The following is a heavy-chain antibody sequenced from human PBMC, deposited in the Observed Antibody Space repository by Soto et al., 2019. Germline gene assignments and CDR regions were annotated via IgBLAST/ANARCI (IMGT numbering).Heavy chain of an antibody. J-gene: IGHJ4*02. V-gene: IGHV4-59*01. D-gene: IGHD6-19*01. CDR1: GGSISSYY. Sequence: QVQLQESGPGLVKPSETLSLTCTVSGGSISSYYWSWIRQPPGKGLEWIGYIYYSGSTNYNPSLKSRVTISVDTSKNQFSLKLSSVTAADTAVYYCARGRGWRTSFHYWGQGTLVTVSS. CDR2: IYYSGST. CDR3: ARGRGWRTSFHY.